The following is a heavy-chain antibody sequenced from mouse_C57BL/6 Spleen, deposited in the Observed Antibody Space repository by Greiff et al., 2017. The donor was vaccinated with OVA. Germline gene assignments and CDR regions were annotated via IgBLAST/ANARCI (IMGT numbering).Heavy chain of an antibody. V-gene: IGHV1-19*01. Sequence: EVQLQQSGPVLVKPGASVKMSCKASGYTFTDYYMNWVKQSHGKSLEWIGVINPYNGGTSYNQKFKGKATLTVDKSSSTAYMELNSLTTEDSAVYYCARSKDYGSSPLDYWGQGTTLTVSS. CDR1: GYTFTDYY. CDR3: ARSKDYGSSPLDY. D-gene: IGHD1-1*01. J-gene: IGHJ2*01. CDR2: INPYNGGT.